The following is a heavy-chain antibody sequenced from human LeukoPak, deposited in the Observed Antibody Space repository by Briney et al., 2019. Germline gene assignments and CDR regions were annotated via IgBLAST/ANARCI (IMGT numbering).Heavy chain of an antibody. D-gene: IGHD3-16*02. CDR3: ARVPAGVIGMKDAFDI. CDR1: GFTFSSYN. J-gene: IGHJ3*02. CDR2: ISGSSSYI. Sequence: GGSLRLSCAASGFTFSSYNMNWVRQAPGKGLEWVSSISGSSSYIYYADSVKGRFTISRHNAKNSLYLQMNSLRAEDTAVYYCARVPAGVIGMKDAFDIWGQGTMVTVSS. V-gene: IGHV3-21*01.